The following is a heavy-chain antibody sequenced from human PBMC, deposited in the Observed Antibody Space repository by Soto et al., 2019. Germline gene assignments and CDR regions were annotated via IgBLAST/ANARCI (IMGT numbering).Heavy chain of an antibody. V-gene: IGHV3-23*01. D-gene: IGHD1-26*01. CDR1: GFTFSSYA. Sequence: EVQLLESGGGLVQPGGSLRLSCAASGFTFSSYAMRWVRQAPVKGLEWVSAISGSGGSTYYADSVKGRFTISRDNPKNTLYLQMNSLSAEDTAVYYCAGRGSGSYYDYWAQGTRVTASS. CDR3: AGRGSGSYYDY. CDR2: ISGSGGST. J-gene: IGHJ4*02.